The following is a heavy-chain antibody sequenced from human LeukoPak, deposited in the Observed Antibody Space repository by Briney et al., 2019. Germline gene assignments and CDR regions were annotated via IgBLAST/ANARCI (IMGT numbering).Heavy chain of an antibody. Sequence: GGSLRLSCAASGFTFSSYWMSWVGQAPGKGLEWVANIKQDGSEKYYVDSVKGRFTISRDNAKNSLYLQMNSLRAEDTAVYYCARVAWGDYYDSSGYYYGGAFDIWGQGTMVTVSS. CDR2: IKQDGSEK. J-gene: IGHJ3*02. CDR3: ARVAWGDYYDSSGYYYGGAFDI. CDR1: GFTFSSYW. V-gene: IGHV3-7*01. D-gene: IGHD3-22*01.